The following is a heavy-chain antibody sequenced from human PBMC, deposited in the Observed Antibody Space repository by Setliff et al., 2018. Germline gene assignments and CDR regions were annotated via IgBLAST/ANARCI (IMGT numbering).Heavy chain of an antibody. CDR1: SYTFTNYG. D-gene: IGHD2-15*01. V-gene: IGHV1-18*01. CDR2: ITAYDGNT. CDR3: TRGPEDFVVLAAAACFDF. Sequence: ASVKVSCKTSSYTFTNYGINWVRQAPGRGLEWMGWITAYDGNTHYAQKFQGRVTMTADASTSTANMELRGLRSDDTAVYYCTRGPEDFVVLAAAACFDFWGQGTLVTVSS. J-gene: IGHJ4*02.